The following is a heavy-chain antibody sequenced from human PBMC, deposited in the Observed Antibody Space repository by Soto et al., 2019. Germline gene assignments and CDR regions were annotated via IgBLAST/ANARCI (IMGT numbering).Heavy chain of an antibody. CDR3: GLGMGIDY. Sequence: QVQLQQWGAGLLKPSETLSLTCAVYGGSFSGYYWSWVRQPPGKGLEWIGEINHSGSTNYNPSLKSRVTISVDTSKNQFSLKLSSVTAADTAVHYCGLGMGIDYWGQGTLVTVSS. V-gene: IGHV4-34*01. CDR1: GGSFSGYY. CDR2: INHSGST. J-gene: IGHJ4*02. D-gene: IGHD7-27*01.